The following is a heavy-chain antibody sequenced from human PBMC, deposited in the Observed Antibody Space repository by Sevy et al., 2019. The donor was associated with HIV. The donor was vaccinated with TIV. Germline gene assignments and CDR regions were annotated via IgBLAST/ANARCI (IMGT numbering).Heavy chain of an antibody. V-gene: IGHV3-15*01. CDR2: IKSKTDGGTI. CDR3: STDPIIVLLVTDGMDV. D-gene: IGHD2-8*02. J-gene: IGHJ6*02. CDR1: GFTFSNAW. Sequence: GGSLRLSCAASGFTFSNAWMSWVRQAPGKGLEWVGRIKSKTDGGTIDYAAPVKGRFTISRDDSKNTVYLQMNSLKSEYTAVYYCSTDPIIVLLVTDGMDVWGQGTTVTVSS.